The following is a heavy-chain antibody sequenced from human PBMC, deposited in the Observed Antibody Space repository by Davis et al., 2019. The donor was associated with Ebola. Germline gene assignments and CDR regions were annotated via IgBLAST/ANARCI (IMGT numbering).Heavy chain of an antibody. Sequence: ASVKVSCKTSGYIFTSYGITWVRQAPGQGLEWMGWISAYNGNTNYAQNVQDRVTMTTDTSTSIAYMELRSLRSDDTAVYYCARDYYDSSGYGPSWYFDLWGRGTLVTVSS. CDR2: ISAYNGNT. V-gene: IGHV1-18*01. J-gene: IGHJ2*01. D-gene: IGHD3-22*01. CDR1: GYIFTSYG. CDR3: ARDYYDSSGYGPSWYFDL.